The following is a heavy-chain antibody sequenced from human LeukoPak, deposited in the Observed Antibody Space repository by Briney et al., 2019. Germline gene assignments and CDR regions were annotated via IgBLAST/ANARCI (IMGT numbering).Heavy chain of an antibody. V-gene: IGHV3-64*01. D-gene: IGHD2-2*01. CDR2: ISDNGGST. CDR3: VRWGYCSTTNCYDY. Sequence: PGGSLRLSCAASGFTFSSYAMHWVRQAPGKGLEYVSAISDNGGSTYYANSVKGRFTISRDNSKNTLYLQMGSVRAEDIAVYYCVRWGYCSTTNCYDYWGQGTLVTVSS. J-gene: IGHJ4*02. CDR1: GFTFSSYA.